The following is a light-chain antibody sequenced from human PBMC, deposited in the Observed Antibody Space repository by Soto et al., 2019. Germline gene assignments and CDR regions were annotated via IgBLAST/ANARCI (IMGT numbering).Light chain of an antibody. V-gene: IGLV2-14*01. J-gene: IGLJ2*01. Sequence: QSALTQPASVSGSPGQSITISCTGTRSDVDVYNYVSWYQQHPGKAPKLMIYDVSNRPSGVSNRFSGSKYGNTASLTISGLKGEVDADYYCRSSTSTVVFGGGTKLTVL. CDR2: DVS. CDR3: RSSTSTVV. CDR1: RSDVDVYNY.